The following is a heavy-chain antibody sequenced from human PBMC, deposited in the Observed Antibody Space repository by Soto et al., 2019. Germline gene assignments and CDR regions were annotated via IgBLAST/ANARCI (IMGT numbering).Heavy chain of an antibody. CDR3: VKDNNWDDPG. V-gene: IGHV3-23*01. D-gene: IGHD1-1*01. CDR2: LSEKSDIT. J-gene: IGHJ4*02. Sequence: GGSVRLSCEASGFKFDTNGMTWVRQAPGKGLEWVAILSEKSDITHYAESVRGRFTVSRDNSKSTLYLEMNSLRVEDTAMYYCVKDNNWDDPGWGQGTLVTVSS. CDR1: GFKFDTNG.